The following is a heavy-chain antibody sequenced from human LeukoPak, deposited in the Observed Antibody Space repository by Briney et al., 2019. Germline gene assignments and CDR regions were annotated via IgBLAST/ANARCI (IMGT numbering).Heavy chain of an antibody. Sequence: GGSLRLSRAASGFTFSSHGVHWVRQTPDKGLEWVAVISYDGTSKHYADSVKGRFTIPRDNSKNTLYLQMDSLRPEDTAVYYCAKDRDVYNVQRGGLVDFWGQGTLVTVSS. J-gene: IGHJ4*02. CDR2: ISYDGTSK. CDR3: AKDRDVYNVQRGGLVDF. D-gene: IGHD5-24*01. CDR1: GFTFSSHG. V-gene: IGHV3-30*18.